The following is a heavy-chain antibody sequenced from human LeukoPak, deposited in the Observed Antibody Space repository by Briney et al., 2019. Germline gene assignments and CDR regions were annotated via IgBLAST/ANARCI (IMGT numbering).Heavy chain of an antibody. D-gene: IGHD1-26*01. CDR3: AREGGSYDY. J-gene: IGHJ4*02. Sequence: SETLSLTCTVSGGSISSSSYYWGWVRQPPGKGLEWIGIIYYSGSTYYNPSLKSRVTISVDTSKNQFSLKLSSVTAADTAVYYCAREGGSYDYWGQGTLVTVSS. CDR1: GGSISSSSYY. V-gene: IGHV4-39*07. CDR2: IYYSGST.